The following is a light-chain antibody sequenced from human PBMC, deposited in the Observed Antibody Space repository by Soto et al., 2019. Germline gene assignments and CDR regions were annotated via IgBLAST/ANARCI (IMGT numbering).Light chain of an antibody. CDR3: QQTYNTPLT. J-gene: IGKJ1*01. CDR1: QTSSTY. V-gene: IGKV1-39*01. Sequence: IQMTQSPSSLAASVGARITITCRACQTSSTYVNWYRQKSGAAPELLLYDASTLQSGVPSRFSGGASGTDFTLTISSLQLEDFATYYCQQTYNTPLTFGQGTKVDIK. CDR2: DAS.